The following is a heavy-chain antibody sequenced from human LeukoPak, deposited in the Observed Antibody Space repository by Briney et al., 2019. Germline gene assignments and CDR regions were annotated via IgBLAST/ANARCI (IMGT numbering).Heavy chain of an antibody. V-gene: IGHV3-48*04. CDR3: ARICSGGSCYNDAFHI. CDR2: ISSSRSTI. CDR1: GFTFSSYS. Sequence: GGSLRLSCAASGFTFSSYSMNWVRQAPGKGLEWVSYISSSRSTIYYADSVKGRFTISRDNAKNSLYLQMNSLRVEDTAVYYCARICSGGSCYNDAFHIWGQGTMVTVSS. J-gene: IGHJ3*02. D-gene: IGHD2-15*01.